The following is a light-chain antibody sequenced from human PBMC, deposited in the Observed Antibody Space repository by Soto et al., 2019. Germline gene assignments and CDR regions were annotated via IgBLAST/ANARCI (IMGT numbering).Light chain of an antibody. CDR1: QSVTSN. CDR2: GVS. CDR3: QQYSQLPLT. V-gene: IGKV3-15*01. J-gene: IGKJ4*01. Sequence: EIVMTQSPATLSVSPGERATLSCRDSQSVTSNLAWYPQTPGQAPRLLMYGVSTRETGILARFGGSGAATEFTLTISSLQSEDFAVYYCQQYSQLPLTFGGGTKVDIK.